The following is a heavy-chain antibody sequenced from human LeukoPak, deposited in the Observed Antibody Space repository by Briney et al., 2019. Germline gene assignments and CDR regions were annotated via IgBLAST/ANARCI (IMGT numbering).Heavy chain of an antibody. V-gene: IGHV4-61*01. Sequence: SETLSLTCTVSGGSVSSGSHYWSWIRQPPGTGLEWIGYIYYSGSTNYNPSLKSRVTISVDTSKNQFSLKLSSVTAADTAVYYCARGPFMITFGGVIVIPHFDYWGQGTLVTVSS. J-gene: IGHJ4*02. D-gene: IGHD3-16*02. CDR1: GGSVSSGSHY. CDR3: ARGPFMITFGGVIVIPHFDY. CDR2: IYYSGST.